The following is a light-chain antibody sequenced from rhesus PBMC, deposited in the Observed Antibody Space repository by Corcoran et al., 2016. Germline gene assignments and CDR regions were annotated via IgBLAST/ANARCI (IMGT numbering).Light chain of an antibody. CDR1: QSVSSY. CDR3: QQYNNWNT. V-gene: IGKV3S9*01. CDR2: GAS. J-gene: IGKJ4*01. Sequence: EIVMTQSPATLSLSPGERATLSCRASQSVSSYVAWYQQKPEQAPRLLIYGASSRATGIPDRFSGSGSGTDFTLISSSLEPEDVGRYYCQQYNNWNTFGGGTKVERK.